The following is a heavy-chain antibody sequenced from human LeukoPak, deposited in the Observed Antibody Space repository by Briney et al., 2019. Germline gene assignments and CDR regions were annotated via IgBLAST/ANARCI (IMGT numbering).Heavy chain of an antibody. CDR2: IYHSGST. CDR1: GGSISSGGYS. D-gene: IGHD3-10*01. CDR3: ARGGASYYFGLFDY. Sequence: SETLSLTCAVSGGSISSGGYSWSWIRQPPGKGLEWIGYIYHSGSTYYNPSLKSRVTISVDRSKNPFPLKLSSVTAADTAVYYCARGGASYYFGLFDYWGPGTLVTVSS. J-gene: IGHJ4*02. V-gene: IGHV4-30-2*01.